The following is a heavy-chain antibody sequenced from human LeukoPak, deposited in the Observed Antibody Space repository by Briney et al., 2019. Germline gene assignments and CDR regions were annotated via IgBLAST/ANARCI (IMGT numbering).Heavy chain of an antibody. CDR1: GFTFSDYY. CDR3: ATQGGNFDY. V-gene: IGHV3-23*01. D-gene: IGHD3-16*01. J-gene: IGHJ4*02. Sequence: PGGSLRLSCAASGFTFSDYYMTWIRQAPGKGLEWVSIISASGGSTYYADSVKGRFTISRDNSKNTLYLQMNSLRAEDTAVYYCATQGGNFDYWGQGTLVTVSS. CDR2: ISASGGST.